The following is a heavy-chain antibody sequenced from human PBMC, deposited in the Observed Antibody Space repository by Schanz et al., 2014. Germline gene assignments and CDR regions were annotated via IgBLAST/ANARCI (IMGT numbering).Heavy chain of an antibody. J-gene: IGHJ3*02. CDR2: INGDGSRT. CDR3: AKSDAFDI. Sequence: EVQLVESGGGLVQPGGSLRLSCAASGFTFSNYWMHWVRQAPGKGLVWVSRINGDGSRTAYADSVKGRFTISRDNAKNTMYLQMNSLRAEDAAVSYCAKSDAFDIWGQGTLVTVSS. CDR1: GFTFSNYW. V-gene: IGHV3-74*01.